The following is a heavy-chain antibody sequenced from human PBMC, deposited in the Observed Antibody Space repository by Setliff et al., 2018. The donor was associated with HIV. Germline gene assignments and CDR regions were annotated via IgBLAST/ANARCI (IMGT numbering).Heavy chain of an antibody. CDR2: IYISGTT. CDR1: GGSISTSY. Sequence: PSETLSLTCTVSGGSISTSYWNWIRQPPGKGLGWIAYIYISGTTNYNPSLKSRVTISVDTSKNQFSLKLSSVTAADTAVYYCARHSPSDYWGQGTLVTVSS. V-gene: IGHV4-4*09. J-gene: IGHJ4*02. CDR3: ARHSPSDY.